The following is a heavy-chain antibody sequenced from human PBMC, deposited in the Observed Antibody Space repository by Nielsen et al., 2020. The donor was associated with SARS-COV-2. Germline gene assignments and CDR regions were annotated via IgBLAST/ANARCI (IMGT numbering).Heavy chain of an antibody. V-gene: IGHV3-7*03. J-gene: IGHJ6*03. D-gene: IGHD3-16*02. CDR3: ARVDGVVIFHYYMDV. Sequence: GESLKISCAASGFTFDDYAMHWVRQAPGKGLEWVADIKPDGLEKNYVDSVKGRFTISRDNGRNSVYLEVNSLRVEDTAVYYCARVDGVVIFHYYMDVWGEGTSVTVSS. CDR2: IKPDGLEK. CDR1: GFTFDDYA.